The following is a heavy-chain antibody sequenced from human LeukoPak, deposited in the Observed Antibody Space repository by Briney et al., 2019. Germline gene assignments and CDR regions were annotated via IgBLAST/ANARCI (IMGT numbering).Heavy chain of an antibody. CDR2: INPNSGGT. J-gene: IGHJ4*02. V-gene: IGHV1-2*02. CDR1: GYTFTGYY. CDR3: ARGCGSTSCYLLDY. D-gene: IGHD2-2*01. Sequence: ASVKVSCKASGYTFTGYYMHWVRQAPGQGLEWMGWINPNSGGTNYAQKFQGRVTMTTDTSTSTAYMELWSLRSDDTAFYYCARGCGSTSCYLLDYWGQETLVTVSS.